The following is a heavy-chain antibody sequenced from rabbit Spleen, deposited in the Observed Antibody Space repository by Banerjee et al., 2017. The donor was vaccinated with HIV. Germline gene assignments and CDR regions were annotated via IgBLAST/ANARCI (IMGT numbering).Heavy chain of an antibody. J-gene: IGHJ6*01. CDR3: ARSSVGDYRFSL. D-gene: IGHD1-1*01. CDR2: IYTGGGSA. CDR1: GFSFDSYY. V-gene: IGHV1S40*01. Sequence: QSLEESGGDLVKPGASLTLTCTASGFSFDSYYMCWVRQAPGKGLEWIGCIYTGGGSAYYATWAKGRLTISKASSTTVTLQVTSLTAADTATYFCARSSVGDYRFSLWGQGTLVTVS.